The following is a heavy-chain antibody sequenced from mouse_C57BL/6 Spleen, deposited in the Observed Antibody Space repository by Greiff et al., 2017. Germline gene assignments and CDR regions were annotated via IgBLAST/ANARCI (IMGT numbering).Heavy chain of an antibody. CDR3: ARSVDDYDKDGYFDV. D-gene: IGHD2-4*01. V-gene: IGHV1-54*01. CDR1: GYAFTNYL. CDR2: INPGSGGT. J-gene: IGHJ1*03. Sequence: VKLQESGAELVRPGTSVKVSCKASGYAFTNYLIEWVKQRPGQGLEWIGVINPGSGGTNYNEKFKGKATLTADKSSSTAYMQLSSLTSEDSAVYFCARSVDDYDKDGYFDVWGTGTTVTVSS.